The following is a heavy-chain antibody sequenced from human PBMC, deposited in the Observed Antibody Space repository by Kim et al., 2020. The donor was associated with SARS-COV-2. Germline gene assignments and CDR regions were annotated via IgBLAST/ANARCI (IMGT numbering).Heavy chain of an antibody. CDR3: ARDTWGVLDY. Sequence: EKNYGDSVRGRFTISRDNAENSLYLQMNSLRAEDTAVYYCARDTWGVLDYWGQGTLVTVSS. V-gene: IGHV3-7*03. J-gene: IGHJ4*02. D-gene: IGHD3-10*01. CDR2: EK.